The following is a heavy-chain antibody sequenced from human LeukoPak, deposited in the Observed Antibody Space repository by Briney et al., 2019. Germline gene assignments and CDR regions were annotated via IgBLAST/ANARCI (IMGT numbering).Heavy chain of an antibody. CDR3: ARQTGAGLFILP. J-gene: IGHJ4*02. CDR1: GGSISTSNSY. CDR2: IYYSGNT. D-gene: IGHD3-3*01. Sequence: SETLSLTCAVSGGSISTSNSYWGWISRPPGKGLERVGSIYYSGNTYYNPSLKSRVTISVDTSKNQFSLILTSVTAADTAVYYCARQTGAGLFILPGGQGTLVTVSS. V-gene: IGHV4-39*01.